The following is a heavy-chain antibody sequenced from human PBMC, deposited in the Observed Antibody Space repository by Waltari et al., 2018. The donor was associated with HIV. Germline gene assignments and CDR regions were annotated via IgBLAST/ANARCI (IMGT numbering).Heavy chain of an antibody. CDR1: GGTFSSHS. D-gene: IGHD1-26*01. Sequence: QEQLVQSGAEVKKPGSSVTVSCKASGGTFSSHSIGWVRQAPGQGLEWMGNIIRVFESTTYAQKFHGRLTISADESTSTVFMELSSLSFDDTAVYYCARGSSGSYRWFDPWGHGTLVTVSS. V-gene: IGHV1-69*15. J-gene: IGHJ5*02. CDR2: IIRVFEST. CDR3: ARGSSGSYRWFDP.